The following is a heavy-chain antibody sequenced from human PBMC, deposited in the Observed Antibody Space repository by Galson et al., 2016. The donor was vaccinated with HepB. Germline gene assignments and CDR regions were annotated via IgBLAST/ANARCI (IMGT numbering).Heavy chain of an antibody. J-gene: IGHJ6*04. CDR2: MYTGGST. D-gene: IGHD3-16*01. V-gene: IGHV3-66*01. CDR3: AGDRWFRGSYYGMDV. CDR1: GFTVTNYY. Sequence: SLRLSCAASGFTVTNYYMTWVRQAPGKGLEWVSVMYTGGSTYYAGSVKGRFIITRDIAENTIYLQMNNLGAEDAAVYYCAGDRWFRGSYYGMDVWGKGTTVTVSS.